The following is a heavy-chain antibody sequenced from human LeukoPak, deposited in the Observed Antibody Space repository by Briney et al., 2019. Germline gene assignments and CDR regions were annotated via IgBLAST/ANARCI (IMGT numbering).Heavy chain of an antibody. CDR3: ARGGPAGYYYYGMDV. Sequence: GGSLRLSCAASGFTFSDYYMSWIRQAPGKGLEWVSYIGGSGSTIYYADSVKGRFTVSRDNAKNSLYLQMNSLRAEDTAVYYCARGGPAGYYYYGMDVWGQGTTVTVSS. CDR1: GFTFSDYY. J-gene: IGHJ6*02. CDR2: IGGSGSTI. V-gene: IGHV3-11*04.